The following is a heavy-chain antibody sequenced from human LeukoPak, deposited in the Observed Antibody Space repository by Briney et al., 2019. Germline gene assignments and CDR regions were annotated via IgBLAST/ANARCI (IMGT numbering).Heavy chain of an antibody. CDR3: STRILTERNDY. CDR1: GYTFTGYY. J-gene: IGHJ4*02. Sequence: ASVKVSCKASGYTFTGYYMHWVRQAPGQGLEWMGRIDPNSGGTNYAQKFQGRVTMTRDTSISTAYMELSRLRSDDTAVYYCSTRILTERNDYWGQGTLVTVSS. D-gene: IGHD2-15*01. V-gene: IGHV1-2*06. CDR2: IDPNSGGT.